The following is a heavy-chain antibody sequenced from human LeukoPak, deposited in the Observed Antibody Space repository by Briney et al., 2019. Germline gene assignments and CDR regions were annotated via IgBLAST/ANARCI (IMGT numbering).Heavy chain of an antibody. J-gene: IGHJ4*02. CDR3: TRDRIRLWWFN. Sequence: GGSLRLSCTASGSTSGDDALNWFRQAPGKGLEWVGFIRSKTYGGTTEYAASVKGRFTISRDESKSIAYLQMNSLKTEDTAVYYCTRDRIRLWWFNWGQGTLVTVSS. V-gene: IGHV3-49*03. CDR1: GSTSGDDA. D-gene: IGHD2-21*01. CDR2: IRSKTYGGTT.